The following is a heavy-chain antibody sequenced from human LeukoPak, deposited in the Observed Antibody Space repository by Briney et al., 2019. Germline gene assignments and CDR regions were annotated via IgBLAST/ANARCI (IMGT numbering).Heavy chain of an antibody. CDR3: ARDKSLGLDV. Sequence: GGSLRLSCAASGFTFSSYAMSWVRQAPGQGPEWASGISGHSDSTYHADSVKGRFTISRDNSENTLYLQMNSLRAEDTAVYYCARDKSLGLDVWGQGTTATVSS. V-gene: IGHV3-23*01. CDR1: GFTFSSYA. J-gene: IGHJ6*02. CDR2: ISGHSDST.